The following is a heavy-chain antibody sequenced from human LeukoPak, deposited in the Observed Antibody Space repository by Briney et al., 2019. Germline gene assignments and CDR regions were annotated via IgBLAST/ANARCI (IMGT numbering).Heavy chain of an antibody. CDR3: TRQGYGDYATGFEDY. CDR1: GFTFNNAW. J-gene: IGHJ4*02. V-gene: IGHV3-73*01. Sequence: GGSLRLSCAASGFTFNNAWMSWVRQASGKGLEWVGRIRSKANSYATAYAASVKGRFTISRDDSKNTAYLQMNSLKTEDTAVYYCTRQGYGDYATGFEDYWGQGTLVTVSS. D-gene: IGHD4-17*01. CDR2: IRSKANSYAT.